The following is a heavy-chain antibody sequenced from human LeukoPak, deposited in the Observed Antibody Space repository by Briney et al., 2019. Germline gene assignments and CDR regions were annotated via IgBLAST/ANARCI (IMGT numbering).Heavy chain of an antibody. V-gene: IGHV4-34*01. Sequence: SETLSLTCAVYGGSFSGYYWSWIRQPPGKGLEWIGEINHSGSTNYNPSLKSRVTISVDTSKNQFPLKLSSVTAADTAVYYCARGRGYSYGWVYWGQGTLVTVSS. CDR2: INHSGST. D-gene: IGHD5-18*01. CDR3: ARGRGYSYGWVY. J-gene: IGHJ4*02. CDR1: GGSFSGYY.